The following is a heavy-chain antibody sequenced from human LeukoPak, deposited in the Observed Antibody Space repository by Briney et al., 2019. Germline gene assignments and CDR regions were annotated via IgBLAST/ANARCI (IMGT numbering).Heavy chain of an antibody. Sequence: ASETLSLTCTVSGGSISSCYWSWIRQPAGKGLEWIGRIYTSGSTNYNPSLKSRVTMSIDTSKNQFSLNLTSVTAADTAVYYCAREGGPYRPLDYSGQGTLVTVAS. CDR1: GGSISSCY. CDR3: AREGGPYRPLDY. CDR2: IYTSGST. V-gene: IGHV4-4*07. J-gene: IGHJ4*02.